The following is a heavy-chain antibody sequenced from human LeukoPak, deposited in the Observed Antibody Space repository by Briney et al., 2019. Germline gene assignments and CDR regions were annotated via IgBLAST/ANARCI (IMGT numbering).Heavy chain of an antibody. CDR1: GFTFSSYW. D-gene: IGHD5-12*01. CDR3: ARDQALYSGYDQFDY. V-gene: IGHV3-74*01. CDR2: TNSDGSST. Sequence: GGSLRLSCAASGFTFSSYWMHWVRQAPGKGLVWDSRTNSDGSSTSYADSVKGRFTISRDNAKNTLYLQMNSLRAEDTAVYYCARDQALYSGYDQFDYWGQGTLVTVSS. J-gene: IGHJ4*02.